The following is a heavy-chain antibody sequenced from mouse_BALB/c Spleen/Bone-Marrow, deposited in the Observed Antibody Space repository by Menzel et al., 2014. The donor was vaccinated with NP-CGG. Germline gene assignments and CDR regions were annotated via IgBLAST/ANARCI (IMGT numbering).Heavy chain of an antibody. Sequence: QVQLKESGPELVKPGASVRISCKASGYTFASYYIHWVKQRPGQGLEWIGWIYPGNVNTKYNEKFKGKATLTADKSSSTAYMQLSSLTSEDSAVYFCARDYDYDAWFAYWGQGTLVTVSA. V-gene: IGHV1S56*01. CDR3: ARDYDYDAWFAY. CDR2: IYPGNVNT. CDR1: GYTFASYY. J-gene: IGHJ3*01. D-gene: IGHD2-4*01.